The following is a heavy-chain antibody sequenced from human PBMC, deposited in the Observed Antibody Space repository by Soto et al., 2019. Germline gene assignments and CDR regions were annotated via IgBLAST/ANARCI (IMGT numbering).Heavy chain of an antibody. Sequence: QVQLVESGGGVVQPGRSLRLSCAASGFTFSSYGMHWVRQAPGKGLEWVAVISYDGSNKYYADSVKGRFTISRDNSKNTLYQQMNSLRAEDTAVYCWAKIVGGPGASLDYWGQGTLVTVSS. V-gene: IGHV3-30*18. CDR2: ISYDGSNK. CDR3: AKIVGGPGASLDY. CDR1: GFTFSSYG. J-gene: IGHJ4*02. D-gene: IGHD1-26*01.